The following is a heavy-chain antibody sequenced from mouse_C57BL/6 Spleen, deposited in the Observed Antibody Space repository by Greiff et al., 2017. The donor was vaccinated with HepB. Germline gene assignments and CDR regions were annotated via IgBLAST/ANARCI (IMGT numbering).Heavy chain of an antibody. Sequence: VQLKQPGAELVKPGASVKLSCKASGYTFTSYWMQWVKQRPGQGLEWIGDIDPSDSYTNYNQKFKGKATLTVDTSSSTAYMQLSSLTSEDSAVYYCARSPFYGSSPLFAYWGQGTLVTVSA. D-gene: IGHD1-1*01. CDR3: ARSPFYGSSPLFAY. CDR2: IDPSDSYT. J-gene: IGHJ3*01. V-gene: IGHV1-50*01. CDR1: GYTFTSYW.